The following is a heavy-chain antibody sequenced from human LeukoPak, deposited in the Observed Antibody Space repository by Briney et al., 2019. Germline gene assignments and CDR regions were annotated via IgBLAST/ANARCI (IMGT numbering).Heavy chain of an antibody. D-gene: IGHD6-19*01. CDR1: GFTYSDYY. J-gene: IGHJ4*02. CDR2: ISSSSSYT. CDR3: ARASGGSSGWYR. V-gene: IGHV3-11*06. Sequence: PGRSLSLSRASSGFTYSDYYMSWIRQAPGKGLERVSYISSSSSYTNYADSVKGRFTISRDNAKNSLYLQMNSLRAEDTAVYYCARASGGSSGWYRWGQGTVVTVFS.